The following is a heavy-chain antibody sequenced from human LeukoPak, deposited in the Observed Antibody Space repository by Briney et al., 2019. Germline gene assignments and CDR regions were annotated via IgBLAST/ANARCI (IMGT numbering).Heavy chain of an antibody. CDR2: IWYDGSNK. V-gene: IGHV3-33*01. CDR1: GFTFSSYG. D-gene: IGHD6-6*01. Sequence: PGRSLRLSCAASGFTFSSYGMHWVRQAPGKGLEWVAVIWYDGSNKYYADSVKGRFTISRDNSKNTLYLQMNSLRAEDTALYYCARRGTSIAARTTAYYYYMDVWGKGTTVTVSS. J-gene: IGHJ6*03. CDR3: ARRGTSIAARTTAYYYYMDV.